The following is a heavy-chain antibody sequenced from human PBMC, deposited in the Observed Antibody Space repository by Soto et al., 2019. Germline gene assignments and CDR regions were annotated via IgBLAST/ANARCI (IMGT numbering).Heavy chain of an antibody. CDR2: IYYSGST. Sequence: NPSETLSLTCTVSGGSISSSSYYWGWIRQPPGKGLEWIGSIYYSGSTYYNPSLKSRVTISVDTSKNQFSLKLSSVTAADTAVYYCAGHTVVTPNWFDPWGQGTLVTVSS. D-gene: IGHD2-21*02. CDR1: GGSISSSSYY. CDR3: AGHTVVTPNWFDP. V-gene: IGHV4-39*01. J-gene: IGHJ5*02.